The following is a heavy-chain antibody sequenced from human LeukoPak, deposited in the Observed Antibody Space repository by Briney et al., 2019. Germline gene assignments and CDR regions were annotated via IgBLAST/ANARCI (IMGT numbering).Heavy chain of an antibody. D-gene: IGHD3-3*01. CDR2: IYSSGTT. V-gene: IGHV4-39*01. J-gene: IGHJ3*02. CDR3: ARRNYDVLSGYYDAFDI. CDR1: GVSISISNHY. Sequence: SESLSLTCTVSGVSISISNHYWTWIRQPPGKGLQWVGNIYSSGTTNYNPSLKSRVTISVDTSKNQFSLKLTSVTAADTAVYYCARRNYDVLSGYYDAFDIRDQGKMVTVSS.